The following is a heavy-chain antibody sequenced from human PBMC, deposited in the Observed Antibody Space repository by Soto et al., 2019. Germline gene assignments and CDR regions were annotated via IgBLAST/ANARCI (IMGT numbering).Heavy chain of an antibody. V-gene: IGHV1-18*01. CDR1: GYTFSPYG. D-gene: IGHD6-19*01. Sequence: QVQLGQSGAEVKKPGASVKVSCKTSGYTFSPYGISWVRQAPGQGLEWMGWINPYNGNTDYAENLQGRVTMTTETSTNTAFMELRSLKSDDTDIYFCARNRVVVPGWLVGPFDYWGQGTLVTVSS. CDR2: INPYNGNT. CDR3: ARNRVVVPGWLVGPFDY. J-gene: IGHJ4*02.